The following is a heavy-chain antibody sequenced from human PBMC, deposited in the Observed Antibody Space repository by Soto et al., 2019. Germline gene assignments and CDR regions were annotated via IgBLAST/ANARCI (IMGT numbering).Heavy chain of an antibody. CDR3: ARTSSSSWYEGHDAFDI. Sequence: QVQLQESGPGLVKPSETLSLTCTVSGGSISSYYWSWIRQPPGKGLEWIGYIYYSGSTNYNPSLKSRVTIPVDTSKNQFSLKVSSVTAADTAVYYCARTSSSSWYEGHDAFDIWGQGTMVTVSS. V-gene: IGHV4-59*01. J-gene: IGHJ3*02. CDR1: GGSISSYY. D-gene: IGHD6-13*01. CDR2: IYYSGST.